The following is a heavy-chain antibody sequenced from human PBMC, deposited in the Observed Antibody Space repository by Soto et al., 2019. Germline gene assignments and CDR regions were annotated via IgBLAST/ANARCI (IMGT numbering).Heavy chain of an antibody. CDR3: AGVRAYGDVEDALDV. Sequence: QVQLEQSGAEVKKPGASVKVSCKASGYTFFNYGVSWVRQAPGQGLEWMGWINDYYNDPQYAQKFQGRVTLTIDTSPRTAYLDLRSLRSADTAVYCWAGVRAYGDVEDALDVWGRGTMVTVSS. D-gene: IGHD4-17*01. V-gene: IGHV1-18*01. J-gene: IGHJ3*01. CDR1: GYTFFNYG. CDR2: INDYYNDP.